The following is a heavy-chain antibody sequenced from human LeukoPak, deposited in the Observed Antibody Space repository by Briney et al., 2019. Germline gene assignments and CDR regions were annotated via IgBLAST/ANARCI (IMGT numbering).Heavy chain of an antibody. V-gene: IGHV3-9*01. CDR1: GFTFRGYA. D-gene: IGHD2-15*01. CDR2: ISWNGGSI. Sequence: GGSLRLSCAASGFTFRGYAMHWVRQAPGKGLEWVSGISWNGGSIGNADSGTGRFSTSRDNAKNSLYLQMNSLRAEDTALYYCAKDYTPRRYYYYMDVWGKGTTVTVSS. CDR3: AKDYTPRRYYYYMDV. J-gene: IGHJ6*03.